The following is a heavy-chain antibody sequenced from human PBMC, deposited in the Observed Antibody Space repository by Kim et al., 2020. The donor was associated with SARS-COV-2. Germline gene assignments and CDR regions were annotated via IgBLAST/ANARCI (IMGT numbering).Heavy chain of an antibody. D-gene: IGHD2-21*01. J-gene: IGHJ4*02. CDR3: TTEGTY. V-gene: IGHV3-15*01. CDR2: KTDGGAT. Sequence: KTDGGATDSAAPVTGRYPISRDDSKNTLYLQMDSLKTDDTAVYYCTTEGTYWGQGTLVTVSS.